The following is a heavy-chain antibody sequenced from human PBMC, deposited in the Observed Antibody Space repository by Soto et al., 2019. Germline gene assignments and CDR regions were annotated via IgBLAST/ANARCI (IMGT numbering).Heavy chain of an antibody. CDR2: VKSKTDGGTT. J-gene: IGHJ4*01. CDR1: GFIFSNAW. Sequence: GGSLRLSLAASGFIFSNAWINWGRQAPGKGLEWVGRVKSKTDGGTTDFAAPVKGRFAISRDDSKNMVYLEMSSLKTEDTAIYYCTTDSYMTNIIVRFDYWGHGTLVTVSS. V-gene: IGHV3-15*07. CDR3: TTDSYMTNIIVRFDY. D-gene: IGHD4-17*01.